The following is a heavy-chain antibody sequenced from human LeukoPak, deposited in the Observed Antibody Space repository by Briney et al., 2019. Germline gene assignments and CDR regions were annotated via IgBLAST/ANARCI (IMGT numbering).Heavy chain of an antibody. D-gene: IGHD3-10*01. CDR3: ARAFGSTDY. V-gene: IGHV4-59*10. Sequence: SETLSLTCAVYGGSISGHYWSWIRQPAGKGLEWIGRIYTGGSTNYNPSLKGRVTMSVDTSKNQFSLKLSSVTAADTAMYYCARAFGSTDYWGQGTLVTVSS. CDR2: IYTGGST. J-gene: IGHJ4*02. CDR1: GGSISGHY.